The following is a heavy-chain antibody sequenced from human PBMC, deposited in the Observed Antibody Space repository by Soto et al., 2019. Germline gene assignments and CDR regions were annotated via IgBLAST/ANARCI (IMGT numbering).Heavy chain of an antibody. D-gene: IGHD6-19*01. CDR3: ARGPPGYSSGWYKYYYYYMDV. Sequence: QVQLVASGGGVVQPGRSLRLSCAASGFTFSSYAMHWVRQAPGKGLEWVAVISYDGRNKYYADSVKGRFTISRHTSKNTLNLHMSILRAEDTAVYYCARGPPGYSSGWYKYYYYYMDVWGKGTTVTVSS. CDR2: ISYDGRNK. V-gene: IGHV3-30*04. CDR1: GFTFSSYA. J-gene: IGHJ6*03.